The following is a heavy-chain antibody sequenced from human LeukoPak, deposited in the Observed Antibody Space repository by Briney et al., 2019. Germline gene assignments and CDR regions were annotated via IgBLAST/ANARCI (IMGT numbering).Heavy chain of an antibody. D-gene: IGHD3-22*01. Sequence: PSETPSLTCTVSGGSISSSSYYWGWIRQPPGKGLECIGSIYYSGSTYYNPSLKSRVTISVDTSKNQFSLKLSSVTAADTAVYYCARETYYYDSSGYYSPPDYWGQGTLVTVSS. CDR3: ARETYYYDSSGYYSPPDY. CDR1: GGSISSSSYY. J-gene: IGHJ4*02. CDR2: IYYSGST. V-gene: IGHV4-39*02.